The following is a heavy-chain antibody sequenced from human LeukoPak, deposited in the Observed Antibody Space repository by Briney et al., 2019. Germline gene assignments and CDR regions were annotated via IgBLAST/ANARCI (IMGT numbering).Heavy chain of an antibody. J-gene: IGHJ4*02. D-gene: IGHD6-19*01. CDR2: TYYRSKWYN. CDR1: GDRVSSNTAA. Sequence: SQTLSLTCAISGDRVSSNTAAWNWIRQSPSRGLEWLGRTYYRSKWYNDYAISVRSRITINSDTSKNQLSLQLNSVTPEDTAVYYCARIAVADSLVWGQGTLVIVSS. V-gene: IGHV6-1*01. CDR3: ARIAVADSLV.